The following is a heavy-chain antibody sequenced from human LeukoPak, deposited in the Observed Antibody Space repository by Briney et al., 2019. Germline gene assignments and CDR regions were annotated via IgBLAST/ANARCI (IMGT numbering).Heavy chain of an antibody. D-gene: IGHD6-19*01. V-gene: IGHV3-23*01. J-gene: IGHJ4*02. CDR1: GFTFNSYA. CDR3: AKTTAGNSSGRYPGWPVDY. Sequence: PGGSLRLSCAASGFTFNSYAMTWVRQAPGKGLEGVSHVSGSGGITYYADSVKGRLTISRDNSKNTLYLQMNSLRAEDTAVYYCAKTTAGNSSGRYPGWPVDYWGQGTLVTVSS. CDR2: VSGSGGIT.